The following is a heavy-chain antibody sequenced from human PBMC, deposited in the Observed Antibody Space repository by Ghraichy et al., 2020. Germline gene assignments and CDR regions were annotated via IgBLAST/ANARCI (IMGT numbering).Heavy chain of an antibody. CDR3: ARDNGDSRSGVFDI. CDR1: GASISSYY. J-gene: IGHJ3*02. CDR2: IYFNGNT. V-gene: IGHV4-59*01. Sequence: SQTLSLTCTVSGASISSYYWSWIQQPPGKGLEWIGYIYFNGNTNYNPSLKSRVTISVDTSKNQFSLKLSSVTAADTAVYYCARDNGDSRSGVFDIWGQGTMVTVSS. D-gene: IGHD4-17*01.